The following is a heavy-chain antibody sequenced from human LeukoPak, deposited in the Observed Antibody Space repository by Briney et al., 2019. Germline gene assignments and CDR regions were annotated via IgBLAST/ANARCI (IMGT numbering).Heavy chain of an antibody. Sequence: GASVKVSCKASGYAFSTYGISWVRQAPGQGLEWMGWISGYNGDKDYAQKFQGRISMTTDTSATTAYMELRSLRSDDTALYYCARDLTTYGQRTYFDFWGQGTLVTVSP. D-gene: IGHD3-10*01. CDR3: ARDLTTYGQRTYFDF. CDR2: ISGYNGDK. V-gene: IGHV1-18*01. CDR1: GYAFSTYG. J-gene: IGHJ4*02.